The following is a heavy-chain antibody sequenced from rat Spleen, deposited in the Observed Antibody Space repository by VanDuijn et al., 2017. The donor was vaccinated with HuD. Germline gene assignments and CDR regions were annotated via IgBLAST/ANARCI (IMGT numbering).Heavy chain of an antibody. V-gene: IGHV5-29*01. J-gene: IGHJ3*01. Sequence: EVQLVESDGGLVQPGRSLKLSCAASGFTFSDYYMAWVRQAPTKGLEWVATISYDGSRTYYRDSVKGRFTISRDNAKNTLYLQMNSLRSEDTATYYCVRHGFTTDYLNWFAYWGQGTLVTVSS. CDR2: ISYDGSRT. CDR1: GFTFSDYY. CDR3: VRHGFTTDYLNWFAY. D-gene: IGHD1-6*01.